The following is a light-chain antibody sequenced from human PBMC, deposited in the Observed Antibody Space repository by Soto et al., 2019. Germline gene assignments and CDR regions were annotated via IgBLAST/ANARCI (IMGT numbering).Light chain of an antibody. Sequence: EIVLTQSPGTLSLSPGERATLSCRASQSVNSSYLAWYQQKPGQTPRLLLYGASSRATGIPDRFSGSASGTDFTLTISRLEPEDFAVYYCQQYGTSPRTFGQGTKLEIK. CDR3: QQYGTSPRT. J-gene: IGKJ2*01. CDR1: QSVNSSY. CDR2: GAS. V-gene: IGKV3-20*01.